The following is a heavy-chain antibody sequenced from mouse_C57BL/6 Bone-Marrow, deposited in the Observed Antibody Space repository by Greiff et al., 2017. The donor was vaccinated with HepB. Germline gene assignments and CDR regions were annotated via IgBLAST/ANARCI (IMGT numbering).Heavy chain of an antibody. D-gene: IGHD2-5*01. CDR3: ANPYSNYDAMDY. CDR1: GFSLTSYG. CDR2: IWRGGST. Sequence: VKLMESGPGLVQPSQSLSITCTVSGFSLTSYGVHWVRQSPGKGLEWLGVIWRGGSTDYNAAFMSRLSITKDNSKSQVFFKMNSLQADDTAIYYCANPYSNYDAMDYWGQGTSVTVSS. V-gene: IGHV2-5*01. J-gene: IGHJ4*01.